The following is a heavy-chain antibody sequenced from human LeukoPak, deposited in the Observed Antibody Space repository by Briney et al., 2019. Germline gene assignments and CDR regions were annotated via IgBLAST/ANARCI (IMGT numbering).Heavy chain of an antibody. CDR1: GGSISGYY. CDR3: ARGEWDLLFDY. J-gene: IGHJ4*02. Sequence: SETLSLTCTVSGGSISGYYWSWIRQPPGKGLEWIGYIFYSGSTNYNPSLKSRVTISVDTSRNQFSLKLSSVTAADTAVYYCARGEWDLLFDYWGQGTLVTVSS. D-gene: IGHD1-26*01. CDR2: IFYSGST. V-gene: IGHV4-59*01.